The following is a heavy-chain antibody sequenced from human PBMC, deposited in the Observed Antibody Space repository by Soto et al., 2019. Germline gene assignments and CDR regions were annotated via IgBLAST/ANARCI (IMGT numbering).Heavy chain of an antibody. J-gene: IGHJ5*02. D-gene: IGHD2-2*02. CDR1: GFTFSSYA. CDR2: ISGSGGST. V-gene: IGHV3-23*01. CDR3: AKVIVVVPAAIFWFDP. Sequence: GGSLRLSCAASGFTFSSYAMSWVRQAPGKGLEWVSAISGSGGSTYYADSVKGRFTISRDNSKNTLYLQMNSLRAEDTAVYYCAKVIVVVPAAIFWFDPWGQGTLVTVSS.